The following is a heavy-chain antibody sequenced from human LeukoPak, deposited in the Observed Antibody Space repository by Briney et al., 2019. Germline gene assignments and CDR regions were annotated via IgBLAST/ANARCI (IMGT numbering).Heavy chain of an antibody. CDR1: GFTFSSYA. Sequence: GGSLRLSCAASGFTFSSYAMSWDRQAPGKGLEWVSAISAGGGSTYYADSVKGRFTISRDNSRSTLYLQMNSLRAEDTAVYYCAKDIVVVPAAMGDYWGQGTLVTVSS. J-gene: IGHJ4*02. D-gene: IGHD2-2*01. V-gene: IGHV3-23*01. CDR2: ISAGGGST. CDR3: AKDIVVVPAAMGDY.